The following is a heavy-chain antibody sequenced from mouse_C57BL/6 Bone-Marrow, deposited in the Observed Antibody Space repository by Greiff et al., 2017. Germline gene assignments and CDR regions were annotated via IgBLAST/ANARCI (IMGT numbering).Heavy chain of an antibody. V-gene: IGHV1-82*01. CDR2: IYPGDGDT. Sequence: QVQLQQSGPELVKPGASVKISCKASGYAFSSSWMNWVKQRPGKGLEWIGRIYPGDGDTNYNGKFKGKATLTADKSSSTAYMQLSSLTSEDSAVYFCARLGTLDYWGQGTTLTVSS. D-gene: IGHD2-14*01. CDR3: ARLGTLDY. J-gene: IGHJ2*01. CDR1: GYAFSSSW.